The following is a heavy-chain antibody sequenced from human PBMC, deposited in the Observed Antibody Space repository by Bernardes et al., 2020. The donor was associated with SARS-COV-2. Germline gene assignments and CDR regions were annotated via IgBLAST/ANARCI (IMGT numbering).Heavy chain of an antibody. CDR1: GFAFSRYD. V-gene: IGHV3-13*04. CDR3: ARVRSYGTVTTKWYFDL. Sequence: GGSLRLSCAASGFAFSRYDMHWVRQPTGKGLEWVSAIDTTGDTYYSDSVKGRFTISRENGKNSLYLQMNSLRAGDTAVYYCARVRSYGTVTTKWYFDLWGRGTLVTVSS. D-gene: IGHD4-17*01. J-gene: IGHJ2*01. CDR2: IDTTGDT.